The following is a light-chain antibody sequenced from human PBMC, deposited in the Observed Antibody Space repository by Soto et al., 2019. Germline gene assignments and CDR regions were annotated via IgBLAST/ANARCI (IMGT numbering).Light chain of an antibody. V-gene: IGKV3-15*01. CDR3: EQCNNWPRT. CDR1: QSVSSN. Sequence: EILMPHSPATLSVSPGERATLSCTASQSVSSNLAWYHHKPRQAPKPLIYGAPPTATGVPGRSSRHRSRTKVSLPISSLQSEDFAVDYWEQCNNWPRTFGQGTKVDIK. J-gene: IGKJ1*01. CDR2: GAP.